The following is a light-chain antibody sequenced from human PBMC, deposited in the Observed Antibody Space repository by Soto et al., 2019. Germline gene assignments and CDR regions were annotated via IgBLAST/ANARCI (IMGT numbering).Light chain of an antibody. J-gene: IGKJ3*01. V-gene: IGKV3-20*01. Sequence: EIVLTQSPGTLSLSPGERATLSCRASQSVSAMYLAWYQQKPGQAPRLLIYASNRATGIPDRFSGSGSGTDFTLTISRLEPEDFAVYYCQHYGTSALFGPGTKVEIK. CDR1: QSVSAMY. CDR3: QHYGTSAL. CDR2: AS.